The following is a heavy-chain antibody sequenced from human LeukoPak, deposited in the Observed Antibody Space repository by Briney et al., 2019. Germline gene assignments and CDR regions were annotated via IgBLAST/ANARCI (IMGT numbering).Heavy chain of an antibody. J-gene: IGHJ4*02. CDR2: IYYSGRT. V-gene: IGHV4-59*01. CDR1: GVSISSYY. D-gene: IGHD1-26*01. Sequence: ASETLSLTCTVSGVSISSYYWSWIRQPPGKGLEWIGDIYYSGRTNYNPSLKSRVTISVDTSKNQFSLKLSSVTAADTAVYYCASSGLEWESPTYYFDYWGQGTLVTVSS. CDR3: ASSGLEWESPTYYFDY.